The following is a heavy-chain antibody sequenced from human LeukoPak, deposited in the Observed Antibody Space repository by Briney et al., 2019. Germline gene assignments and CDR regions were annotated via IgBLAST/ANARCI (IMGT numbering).Heavy chain of an antibody. Sequence: PSQTLSLTCTVSGGSISSGDYYWSWIRQPPGKGLEWIGYIYYSGSTYYIPSLKSRVTISVDTSKNQFSLKLSSVTAADTAVYYCARVKGSGWLHNWFNPWGQGTLVTVSS. CDR1: GGSISSGDYY. CDR2: IYYSGST. V-gene: IGHV4-30-4*01. J-gene: IGHJ5*02. D-gene: IGHD6-19*01. CDR3: ARVKGSGWLHNWFNP.